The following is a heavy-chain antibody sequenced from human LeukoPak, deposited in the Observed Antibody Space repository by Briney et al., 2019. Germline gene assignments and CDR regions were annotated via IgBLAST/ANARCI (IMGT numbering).Heavy chain of an antibody. D-gene: IGHD6-13*01. CDR2: IYTSGST. CDR3: ARVRIAAAGTGYTYNWFDP. CDR1: GGSISSYY. V-gene: IGHV4-4*07. J-gene: IGHJ5*02. Sequence: PSETLSLTCTVSGGSISSYYWSWIRQPAGKGLEWIGRIYTSGSTNYNPSLKSRVTMSVDTSKNQFSLKLSSVTAADTAVYHCARVRIAAAGTGYTYNWFDPWGQGTLVTVSS.